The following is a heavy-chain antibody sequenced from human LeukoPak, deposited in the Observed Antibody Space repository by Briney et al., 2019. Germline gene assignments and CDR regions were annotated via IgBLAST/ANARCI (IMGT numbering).Heavy chain of an antibody. D-gene: IGHD3-10*01. V-gene: IGHV3-7*03. J-gene: IGHJ4*02. CDR1: GFTFSSYW. Sequence: GGSLRLSCAASGFTFSSYWMSWVRQAPGKGLEWVANIKQDGSEKYYVDSVKGRFTISRDNAKNSLYLQMNSLRAEDTAVYYCAKARGITMVRGIDYWGQGTLVTVSS. CDR2: IKQDGSEK. CDR3: AKARGITMVRGIDY.